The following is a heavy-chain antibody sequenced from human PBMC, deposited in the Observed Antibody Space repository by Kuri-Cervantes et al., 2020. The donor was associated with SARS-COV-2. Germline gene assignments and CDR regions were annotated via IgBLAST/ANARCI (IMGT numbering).Heavy chain of an antibody. Sequence: GESLKISCVASGFIFSGYWMSWVRQAPGKGLECVANIKPDGSEKYYVDSVKGRFTISRDNAKNSLYLQTNSLRAEDTAVYYCARGREWFGELLYPVYFDYWGQGTLVTVSS. CDR2: IKPDGSEK. J-gene: IGHJ4*02. V-gene: IGHV3-7*01. CDR3: ARGREWFGELLYPVYFDY. D-gene: IGHD3-10*01. CDR1: GFIFSGYW.